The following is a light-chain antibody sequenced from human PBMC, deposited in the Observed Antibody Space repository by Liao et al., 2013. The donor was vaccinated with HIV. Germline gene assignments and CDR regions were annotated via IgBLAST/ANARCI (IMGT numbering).Light chain of an antibody. CDR2: QDT. V-gene: IGLV3-1*01. CDR3: QAWDSSTVV. CDR1: KLGDKY. J-gene: IGLJ3*02. Sequence: SYELTQPPSVSVSPGQTASITCSRDKLGDKYASWYQQKPGQSPILVIYQDTKRASGIPERFSGSNSGNTATLTISGTQAMDEADYYCQAWDSSTVVFGGGTKLTVL.